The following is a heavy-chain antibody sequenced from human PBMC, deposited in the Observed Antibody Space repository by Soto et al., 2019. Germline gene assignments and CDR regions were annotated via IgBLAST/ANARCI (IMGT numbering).Heavy chain of an antibody. CDR3: ARDTSSGWPDY. D-gene: IGHD6-19*01. CDR1: GGSISSYY. J-gene: IGHJ4*02. CDR2: IYYSGST. V-gene: IGHV4-59*01. Sequence: SETLSLTCTVSGGSISSYYWSWIRQPPGKGLEWIGYIYYSGSTNYNPSLKSRVTISVDTSKNQFSLKLSSVTAADTAVYYCARDTSSGWPDYWGQGTLVTVSS.